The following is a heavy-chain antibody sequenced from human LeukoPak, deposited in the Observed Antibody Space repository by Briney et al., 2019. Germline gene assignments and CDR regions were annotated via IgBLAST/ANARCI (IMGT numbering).Heavy chain of an antibody. CDR1: GFTFSSYW. J-gene: IGHJ5*01. V-gene: IGHV3-7*01. D-gene: IGHD3-3*01. Sequence: GGSLRLSCAASGFTFSSYWMSWVRQAPGKGLEWVANIKQDGSEKYYVDSVKGRFTISRDNAKNSLYLQMNSLRAEDTAVYYCASEYYDFWSCYYTDNWFDPWGQGTLVTVSS. CDR3: ASEYYDFWSCYYTDNWFDP. CDR2: IKQDGSEK.